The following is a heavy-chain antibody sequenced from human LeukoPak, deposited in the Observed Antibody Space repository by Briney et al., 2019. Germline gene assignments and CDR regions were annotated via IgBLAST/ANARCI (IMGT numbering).Heavy chain of an antibody. Sequence: SETLSLTCTVSGDSFSSVTDYWAWIRQPPGEGLEWIASGDYSGGTYYNPSLESRVAISADMSKNQFSLKLTSVTGADTAVYYCAGERGEEYSSGWYKRNYFDNWGQGIRVTVSS. CDR1: GDSFSSVTDY. CDR3: AGERGEEYSSGWYKRNYFDN. V-gene: IGHV4-39*07. D-gene: IGHD6-19*01. CDR2: GDYSGGT. J-gene: IGHJ4*02.